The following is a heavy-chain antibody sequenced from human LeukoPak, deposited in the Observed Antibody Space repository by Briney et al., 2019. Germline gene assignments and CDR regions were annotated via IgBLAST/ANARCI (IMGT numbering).Heavy chain of an antibody. CDR2: ISWNSGSI. CDR3: AKGTLGYCSSTSCYGSKGGYYYMDV. D-gene: IGHD2-2*01. Sequence: GGSLRLSCAASGFTFDDYAMHWVRQAPGKGLEWVSGISWNSGSIGYADSVKGRFTISRDNAKNSLYLQMNSLRAEDTALYYCAKGTLGYCSSTSCYGSKGGYYYMDVWGKGTTVTVSS. J-gene: IGHJ6*03. V-gene: IGHV3-9*01. CDR1: GFTFDDYA.